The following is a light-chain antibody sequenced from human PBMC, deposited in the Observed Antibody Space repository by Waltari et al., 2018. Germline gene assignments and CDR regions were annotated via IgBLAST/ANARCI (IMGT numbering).Light chain of an antibody. V-gene: IGLV2-8*01. CDR1: GSDVGGYNY. J-gene: IGLJ1*01. Sequence: QSALTQPPSASGSPGQSVTISCTGTGSDVGGYNYVSWYQQHPGKAPKHMIYEVSKRPSGATDRLSGSKSCNTASLTVSGLQSEDEADYYCSSYAGSFPYVFGTGTKDTVL. CDR3: SSYAGSFPYV. CDR2: EVS.